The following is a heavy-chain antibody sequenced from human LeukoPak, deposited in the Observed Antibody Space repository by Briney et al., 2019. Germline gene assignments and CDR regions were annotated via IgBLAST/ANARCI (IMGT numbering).Heavy chain of an antibody. CDR1: GFTVSSNY. CDR3: ARDLSVADKGFDY. J-gene: IGHJ4*02. D-gene: IGHD6-19*01. V-gene: IGHV3-66*01. Sequence: PGGSLRLSCAASGFTVSSNYMSCVRQAPGKGLEWVSVIYSGGSTYYADSVKGRFTISRDNSKNTLYLQMNSLRAEDTAVYYCARDLSVADKGFDYWGQGTLVTVSS. CDR2: IYSGGST.